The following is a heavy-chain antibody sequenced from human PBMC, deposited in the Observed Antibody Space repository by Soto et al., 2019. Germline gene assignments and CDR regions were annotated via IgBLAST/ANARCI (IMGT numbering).Heavy chain of an antibody. CDR1: GYIFTKYG. CDR2: INVYNGDR. CDR3: ARLQLGGDRMLNWFDP. J-gene: IGHJ5*02. V-gene: IGHV1-18*01. D-gene: IGHD2-21*02. Sequence: QVQMVQSGPELKKPGASVKVSCKAQGYIFTKYGIGWVRQAPGHGLEWMGLINVYNGDRKVAQKFQDRVSMTTDTATDTAYMELKSLRSGDTAVYYCARLQLGGDRMLNWFDPWGQGTLVTVSS.